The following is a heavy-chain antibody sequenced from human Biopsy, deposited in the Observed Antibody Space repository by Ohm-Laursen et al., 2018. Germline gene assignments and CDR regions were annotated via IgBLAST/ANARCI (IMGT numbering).Heavy chain of an antibody. CDR3: ARMPHFDY. CDR1: RDSISNYY. V-gene: IGHV4-59*01. D-gene: IGHD2-2*01. J-gene: IGHJ4*02. Sequence: PPGTLSLTCTVSRDSISNYYWTWIRQSPGKGLEWIGYIYYTGSTNYNPSVKSRVTISVDTPKNQFSLRLIYVTAADTAVYYCARMPHFDYWGQGILVTVSS. CDR2: IYYTGST.